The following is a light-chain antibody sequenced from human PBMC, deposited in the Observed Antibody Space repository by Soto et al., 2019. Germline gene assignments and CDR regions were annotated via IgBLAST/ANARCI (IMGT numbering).Light chain of an antibody. CDR2: EAS. CDR1: QSVSTY. J-gene: IGKJ4*01. CDR3: QQRSNWPLT. Sequence: ENVLTQSPATLSLSPGERATLSCRASQSVSTYLAWYQQKPGQAPRLLIYEASKRATGIPARFSGSGSGTDFTLTINTLEPEDFAIYYCQQRSNWPLTFGGGTKVEIK. V-gene: IGKV3-11*01.